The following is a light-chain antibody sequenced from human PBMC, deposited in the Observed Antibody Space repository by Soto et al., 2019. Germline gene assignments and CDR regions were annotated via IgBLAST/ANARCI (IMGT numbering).Light chain of an antibody. CDR2: EVS. Sequence: QSALTQPPSASGSPGQSVTISCTGTSSDVGAYNYLSWYQQHPGKAPKLMIYEVSKRPSGVPDRFSGSTSGNTASLTVSGLQAEDEADYYCSSYAGSNNYVFGTGTKLTVL. V-gene: IGLV2-8*01. CDR1: SSDVGAYNY. CDR3: SSYAGSNNYV. J-gene: IGLJ1*01.